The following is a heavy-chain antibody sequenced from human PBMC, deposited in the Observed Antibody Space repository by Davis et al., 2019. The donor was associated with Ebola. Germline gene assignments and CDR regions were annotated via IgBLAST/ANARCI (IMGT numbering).Heavy chain of an antibody. J-gene: IGHJ5*02. CDR1: GFSFMSFA. CDR3: AKVQRGA. CDR2: VSGTGGST. V-gene: IGHV3-23*01. Sequence: GGSLRLSCAASGFSFMSFAMSWVRQAPGKGLEWVSSVSGTGGSTYYADSVKGRFTISRDNSKNTLYLQMNSLRAEDTAVYYCAKVQRGAWGQGTLVTVSS. D-gene: IGHD5-18*01.